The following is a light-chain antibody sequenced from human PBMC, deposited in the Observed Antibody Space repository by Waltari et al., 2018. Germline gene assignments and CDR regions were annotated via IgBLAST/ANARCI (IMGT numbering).Light chain of an antibody. Sequence: QAVLTQPSSLSASAGASASLTCTLRSGINVGTFGIFWYQQKPGSPPRYLLNYKPDSDNQRXSGXXSRXSXSKXASANGGILLISGLQSDDEADYYCMIWHGSAWVFGGGTKLTVL. CDR2: YKPDSDN. V-gene: IGLV5-45*03. CDR1: SGINVGTFG. J-gene: IGLJ3*02. CDR3: MIWHGSAWV.